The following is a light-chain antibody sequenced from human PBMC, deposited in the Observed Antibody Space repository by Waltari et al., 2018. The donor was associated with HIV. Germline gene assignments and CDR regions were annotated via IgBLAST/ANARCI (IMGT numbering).Light chain of an antibody. J-gene: IGLJ2*01. Sequence: QSALTQPASVSGSRGQSITISCTGTSSEVGRYNLVSWYQQNPGKAPKLMIYEGSKRPSGVSNRFSGSKSGNTASLTISGLQTEDEADYYCCSYAGNREIFGGGTKLTVL. V-gene: IGLV2-23*01. CDR3: CSYAGNREI. CDR1: SSEVGRYNL. CDR2: EGS.